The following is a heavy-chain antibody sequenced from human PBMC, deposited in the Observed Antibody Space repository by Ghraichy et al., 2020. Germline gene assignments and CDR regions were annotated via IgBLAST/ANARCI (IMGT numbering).Heavy chain of an antibody. CDR2: INHSGST. D-gene: IGHD3-10*01. CDR3: ARYYGSGGYGMDV. Sequence: SETLSLTCAVYGGSFSGYYWSWIRQPPGKGLEWIGEINHSGSTNYNPSLKSRVTISVDTSKNQFSLRLSSVTAADTAVYYCARYYGSGGYGMDVWGQGTTVTVSS. CDR1: GGSFSGYY. V-gene: IGHV4-34*01. J-gene: IGHJ6*02.